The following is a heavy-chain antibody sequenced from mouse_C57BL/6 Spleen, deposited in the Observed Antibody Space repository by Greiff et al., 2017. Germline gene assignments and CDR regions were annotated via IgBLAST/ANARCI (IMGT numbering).Heavy chain of an antibody. Sequence: QVQLQQPGAELVKPGASVKVSCTASGYTFTSYWMHWVKQRPGQGLEWIGRIHPSDSDTNYNPKFKGKATLTVDKSSSTAYMQRSSLTSEDSAVYDCAVNWDEGYFDYWGQGTTLTVSS. CDR2: IHPSDSDT. CDR1: GYTFTSYW. V-gene: IGHV1-74*01. J-gene: IGHJ2*01. D-gene: IGHD4-1*01. CDR3: AVNWDEGYFDY.